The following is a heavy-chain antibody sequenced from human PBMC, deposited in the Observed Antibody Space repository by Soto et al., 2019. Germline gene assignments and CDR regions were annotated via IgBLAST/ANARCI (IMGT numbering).Heavy chain of an antibody. CDR2: LYDRGTA. D-gene: IGHD7-27*01. Sequence: QVQLQESGPGLVKPSGTLSLTCAVSGGSVDSGNWWSWVRQPPGKGLEWIGQLYDRGTAAYTPSLKGRVTISLDKSKSELSLRLSSVTAADTAVYYCTRHGEKFFVYWGQGILVTVST. CDR1: GGSVDSGNW. J-gene: IGHJ4*02. CDR3: TRHGEKFFVY. V-gene: IGHV4-4*02.